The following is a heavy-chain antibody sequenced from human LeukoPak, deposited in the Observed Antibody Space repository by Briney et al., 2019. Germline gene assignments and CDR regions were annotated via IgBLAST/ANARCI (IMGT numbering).Heavy chain of an antibody. D-gene: IGHD6-19*01. V-gene: IGHV1-2*02. CDR2: INPNSGGT. Sequence: ASVKVSCKASGYTFTGYYMHWVRQAPGQGLEWMGWINPNSGGTNYAQKLQGRVTMTTDTSTSTAYMELRSLRSDDTAVYYCAREGVAGDAFDIWGQGTMVTVSS. J-gene: IGHJ3*02. CDR3: AREGVAGDAFDI. CDR1: GYTFTGYY.